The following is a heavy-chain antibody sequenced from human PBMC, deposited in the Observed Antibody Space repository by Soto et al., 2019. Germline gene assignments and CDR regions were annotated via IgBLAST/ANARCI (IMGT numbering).Heavy chain of an antibody. D-gene: IGHD2-8*02. J-gene: IGHJ4*02. CDR2: ISFNTNGK. V-gene: IGHV3-30-3*01. CDR3: ARGSPHTGNFYFDY. CDR1: GFIFSSYS. Sequence: GGSLRLSCAAYGFIFSSYSMHWVRQAPGKGLEWVALISFNTNGKYYADSVKGRLTISRDNSKNTLYLQMNSLRGEDTAVYYCARGSPHTGNFYFDYWGQGTLVTVSS.